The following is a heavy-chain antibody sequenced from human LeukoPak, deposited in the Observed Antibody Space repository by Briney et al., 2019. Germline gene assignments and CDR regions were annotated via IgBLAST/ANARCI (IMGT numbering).Heavy chain of an antibody. Sequence: GESLKISCKGSGYSFTSYWISWVRQMPGKGLEWMGRIDPSDSYTNYSPSFQGHVTISADKSISIAYLQWSSLKASDTAMYYCARQPPLLRYFDWLSPFDYWGQGTLVTVSS. J-gene: IGHJ4*02. CDR3: ARQPPLLRYFDWLSPFDY. D-gene: IGHD3-9*01. V-gene: IGHV5-10-1*01. CDR1: GYSFTSYW. CDR2: IDPSDSYT.